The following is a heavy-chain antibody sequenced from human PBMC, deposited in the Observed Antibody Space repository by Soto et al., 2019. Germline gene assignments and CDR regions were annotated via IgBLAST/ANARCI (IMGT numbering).Heavy chain of an antibody. CDR1: GYTFTSYG. J-gene: IGHJ5*02. D-gene: IGHD1-20*01. CDR2: ISAYNGNT. CDR3: ARDHANWNDVDWFDP. V-gene: IGHV1-18*01. Sequence: ASVKVSCKASGYTFTSYGISWVRQAPGQGLEWMGWISAYNGNTNYAQKLQGRVTMTTDTSTSTACMELRSLRSDDTAVYYCARDHANWNDVDWFDPWGQGTLVTVSS.